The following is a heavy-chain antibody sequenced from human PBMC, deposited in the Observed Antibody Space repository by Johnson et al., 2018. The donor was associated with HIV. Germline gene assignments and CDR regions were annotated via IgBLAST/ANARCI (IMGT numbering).Heavy chain of an antibody. CDR2: INWDGGST. J-gene: IGHJ3*02. V-gene: IGHV3-20*04. CDR3: AREVSLRVGATLPPSYAFDI. CDR1: GFIFDDYG. D-gene: IGHD1-26*01. Sequence: VQLVESGGGVVQPGRSLRLSCAASGFIFDDYGMNWVRHAPGKGLEWVSGINWDGGSTGYADSVKRRFTISRDYAKTSLYLQVNSLGAEDTALYYCAREVSLRVGATLPPSYAFDIWGQGTLVSVSS.